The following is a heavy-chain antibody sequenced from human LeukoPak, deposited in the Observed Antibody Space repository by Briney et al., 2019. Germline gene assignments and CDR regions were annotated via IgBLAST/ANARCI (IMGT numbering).Heavy chain of an antibody. D-gene: IGHD2-8*01. Sequence: PGGSLRLSCAASGLTFSSYSMNWVRQAPGKGLECVSGITGGGTSTYYADSVKGRFTISRDNSKNTLYLQMNSLRAEDTAIYYCANEYTKGDVWGQGTTVTVSS. J-gene: IGHJ3*01. CDR1: GLTFSSYS. CDR2: ITGGGTST. V-gene: IGHV3-23*01. CDR3: ANEYTKGDV.